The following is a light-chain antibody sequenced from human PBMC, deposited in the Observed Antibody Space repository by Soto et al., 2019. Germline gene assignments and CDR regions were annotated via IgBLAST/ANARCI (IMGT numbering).Light chain of an antibody. CDR2: EVT. Sequence: QSALTQPASVSGSPGQSISISCTGTSSDVGIYDYVSWYQHHPGKAPKLMVYEVTNRPSGVSNRFSGSKSGNTASLTISGLQAEDEADYYCSSFSSDSTPLVFGGGTELPVL. V-gene: IGLV2-14*01. CDR3: SSFSSDSTPLV. J-gene: IGLJ2*01. CDR1: SSDVGIYDY.